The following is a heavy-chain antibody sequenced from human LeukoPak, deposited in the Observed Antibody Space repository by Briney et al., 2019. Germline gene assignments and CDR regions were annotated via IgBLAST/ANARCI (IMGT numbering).Heavy chain of an antibody. CDR2: ITSRSSYI. D-gene: IGHD6-13*01. Sequence: GGSLRLSCAASGFIFTSYSMNWVRQAPGRGWDWASSITSRSSYIYYADSVKGRFTISRDNAKNSLYLQINSLRAEDTAVYYCARVGSSSWYIDYWGQGTLVTVSS. CDR3: ARVGSSSWYIDY. V-gene: IGHV3-21*01. J-gene: IGHJ4*02. CDR1: GFIFTSYS.